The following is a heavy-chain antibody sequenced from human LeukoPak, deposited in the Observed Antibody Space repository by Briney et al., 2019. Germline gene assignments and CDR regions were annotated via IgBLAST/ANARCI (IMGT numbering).Heavy chain of an antibody. CDR1: GLTFSSYW. J-gene: IGHJ6*04. Sequence: GGSLRLSCAASGLTFSSYWMHWVRQAPGKGLVWVSRINSDGSSTSYADSVKGRFTISRDNAKNALYLQMNSLRAEDTAVYYCARDRGLYGMDVWGKGTTVTVSS. CDR3: ARDRGLYGMDV. CDR2: INSDGSST. V-gene: IGHV3-74*01.